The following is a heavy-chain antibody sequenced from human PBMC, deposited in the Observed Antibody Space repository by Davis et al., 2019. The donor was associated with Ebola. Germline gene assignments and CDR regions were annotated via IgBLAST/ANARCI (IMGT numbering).Heavy chain of an antibody. J-gene: IGHJ5*02. CDR2: VHYSGST. CDR3: ARDHCGGGCFSGNWFDP. D-gene: IGHD2-21*02. CDR1: GGSINNYF. V-gene: IGHV4-59*01. Sequence: SETLSLTCTVSGGSINNYFWSWIRQSPGKGMEWIGYVHYSGSTNYNPSLMRRVTILVDTSKNQFSLKLTSVTAADTAVYYCARDHCGGGCFSGNWFDPWGQGTLVTVSS.